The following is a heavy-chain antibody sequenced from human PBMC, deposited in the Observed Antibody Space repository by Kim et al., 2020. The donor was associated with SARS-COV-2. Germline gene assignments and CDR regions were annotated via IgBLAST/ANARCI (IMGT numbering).Heavy chain of an antibody. V-gene: IGHV3-7*01. Sequence: GGSLRLSCAASGFTFSSYWMSWVRQAPGKGLEWVANIKQDGSEKYYVDSVKGRFTISRDNAKNSLYLQMNSLRAEDTAVYYCARCPDSQYYYYYMDVWGKGTTVTVSS. CDR3: ARCPDSQYYYYYMDV. CDR1: GFTFSSYW. J-gene: IGHJ6*03. CDR2: IKQDGSEK.